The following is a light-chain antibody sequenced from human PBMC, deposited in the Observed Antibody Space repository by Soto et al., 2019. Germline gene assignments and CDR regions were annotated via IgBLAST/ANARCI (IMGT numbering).Light chain of an antibody. CDR1: SSDIGGYNY. Sequence: QSVLTQPASLSGSPGQSIPISCTGTSSDIGGYNYVSWYQQHPDKAPELIIYDVSNRPSGVSTRFSGSKSGNTASLTISGLQAEDEADYYCSSYTSTSPYVFGTGTKVTVL. J-gene: IGLJ1*01. CDR3: SSYTSTSPYV. CDR2: DVS. V-gene: IGLV2-14*03.